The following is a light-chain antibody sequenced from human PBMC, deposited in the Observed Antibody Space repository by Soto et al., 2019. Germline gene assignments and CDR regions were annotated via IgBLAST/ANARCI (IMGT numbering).Light chain of an antibody. V-gene: IGKV1-5*03. CDR2: KAS. CDR1: QSIGDL. Sequence: DIQMTQSPSTLSASVEDRVTITCRASQSIGDLLAWYQQKPGEAPKLLIYKASYLEGGVPSRFSGSGSGTEFTLTISSLQPEDLATYYCQHYSAFSVTFGQGTKVDIK. CDR3: QHYSAFSVT. J-gene: IGKJ1*01.